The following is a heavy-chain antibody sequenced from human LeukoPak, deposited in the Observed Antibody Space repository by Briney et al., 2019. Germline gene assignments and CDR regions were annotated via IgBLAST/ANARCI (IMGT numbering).Heavy chain of an antibody. Sequence: GASVKVSCTASGYTFTSYGISWVRQAPGQGLEWMGWISAYNGNTNYAQKLQGRVTMTTDTSTSTAYMELRSLRPDDTAVYYCARWYSSCWSDYWGQGTLVTVSS. D-gene: IGHD6-19*01. J-gene: IGHJ4*02. CDR2: ISAYNGNT. V-gene: IGHV1-18*01. CDR1: GYTFTSYG. CDR3: ARWYSSCWSDY.